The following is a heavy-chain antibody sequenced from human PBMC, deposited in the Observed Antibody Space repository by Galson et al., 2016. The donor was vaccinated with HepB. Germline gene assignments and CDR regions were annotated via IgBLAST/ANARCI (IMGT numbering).Heavy chain of an antibody. CDR2: IFYTGTT. CDR3: ARIDFGLFDS. Sequence: SETLSLTCTVSAGPISCPYCSWIRQSPVKGLEYIGYIFYTGTTDYNHSLKSRVTISVDTSKNQFSLRLTSVTAADPAIYFCARIDFGLFDSWGQGILVTVSS. J-gene: IGHJ4*02. D-gene: IGHD4-17*01. CDR1: AGPISCPY. V-gene: IGHV4-59*11.